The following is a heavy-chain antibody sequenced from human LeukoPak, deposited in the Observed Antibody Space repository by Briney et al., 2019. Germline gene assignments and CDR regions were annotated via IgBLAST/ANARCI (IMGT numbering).Heavy chain of an antibody. D-gene: IGHD2-2*01. V-gene: IGHV4-39*01. Sequence: SETLSLTCTVSGGSISSSSYYWGWIRQPPGKGLEWIGSIYYSGSTYYNPSLKSRVTISVDTSKNQFSLKLSSVTAADTAVYYCARRDSTGLCDWGQGTLVTVSS. CDR3: ARRDSTGLCD. CDR2: IYYSGST. J-gene: IGHJ4*02. CDR1: GGSISSSSYY.